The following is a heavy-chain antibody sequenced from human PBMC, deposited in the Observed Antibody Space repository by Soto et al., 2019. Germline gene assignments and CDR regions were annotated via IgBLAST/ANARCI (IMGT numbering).Heavy chain of an antibody. J-gene: IGHJ4*02. CDR2: ISGSGDIT. V-gene: IGHV3-23*01. CDR1: GFIFSSYA. CDR3: AKDRVQLWFPFHY. D-gene: IGHD5-18*01. Sequence: GSLRLSCAASGFIFSSYAMSWVRQAPGKGLEWVAVISGSGDITNYADSVKGRFTISRDNSKNTLHLQMNSLRAEDTAVYYCAKDRVQLWFPFHYWGQGTLVTVSS.